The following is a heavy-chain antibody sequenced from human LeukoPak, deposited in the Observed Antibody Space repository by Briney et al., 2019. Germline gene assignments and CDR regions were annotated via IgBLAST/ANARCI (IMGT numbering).Heavy chain of an antibody. V-gene: IGHV3-66*01. CDR3: ARDPLGRYPDAFDI. Sequence: GGSLRLSCAASGFIFSTYEMNWVRQAPGKGLEWVSVIYSGGSTYYADSVKGRFTISRDNSKNTLYLQMNSLRAEDTAVYYCARDPLGRYPDAFDIWGQGTMVTVSS. CDR2: IYSGGST. D-gene: IGHD3-9*01. J-gene: IGHJ3*02. CDR1: GFIFSTYE.